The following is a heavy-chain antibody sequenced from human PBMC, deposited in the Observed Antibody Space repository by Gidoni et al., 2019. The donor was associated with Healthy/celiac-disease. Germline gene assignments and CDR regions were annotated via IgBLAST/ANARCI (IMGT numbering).Heavy chain of an antibody. CDR2: ISYDGSNK. CDR3: ARVGAIAARPGYFDY. V-gene: IGHV3-30-3*01. Sequence: QVQLVESGGGGVRPGGSLRPSGAPAGFTSSSYAMHWVRQAPGKGLGWVAVISYDGSNKYYADSVKGRFTISRDNSKNTLYLQMNSLRAEDTAVYYCARVGAIAARPGYFDYWGQGTLVTVSS. J-gene: IGHJ4*02. D-gene: IGHD6-6*01. CDR1: GFTSSSYA.